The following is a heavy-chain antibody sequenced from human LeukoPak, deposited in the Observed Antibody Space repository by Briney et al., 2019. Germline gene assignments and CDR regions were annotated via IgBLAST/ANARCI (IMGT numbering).Heavy chain of an antibody. Sequence: SETLSLTCTVSGVSISSGSYYWRWIRQPPGKGLEWIGYVSYSGNTNYYPSRNSRVTISRDTTKNQFLRKLSSVTAAGAAWYFCAKSSVYPIDYMDGWRKGATVSICS. CDR1: GVSISSGSYY. D-gene: IGHD5/OR15-5a*01. V-gene: IGHV4-61*01. CDR3: AKSSVYPIDYMDG. CDR2: VSYSGNT. J-gene: IGHJ6*03.